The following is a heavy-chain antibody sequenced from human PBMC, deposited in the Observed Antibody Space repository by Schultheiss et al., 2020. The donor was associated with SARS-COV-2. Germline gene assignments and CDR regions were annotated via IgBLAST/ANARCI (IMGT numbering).Heavy chain of an antibody. V-gene: IGHV3-23*01. CDR2: ISGSGGST. J-gene: IGHJ4*02. CDR3: AKTGNYDILTGYYFDY. CDR1: GFTFSSYA. Sequence: GGSLRLSCAASGFTFSSYAMSWVRQAPGKGLEWVSAISGSGGSTYYADSVKGRFTISRDNSKNTLYLQMNSLRAEDTAVYYCAKTGNYDILTGYYFDYWGQGTLVTRLL. D-gene: IGHD3-9*01.